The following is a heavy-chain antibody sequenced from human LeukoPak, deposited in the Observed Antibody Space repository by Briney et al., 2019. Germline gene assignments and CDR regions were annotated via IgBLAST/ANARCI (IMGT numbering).Heavy chain of an antibody. J-gene: IGHJ4*02. Sequence: PSETLSLTCTVSGASISSGDYYWSWIRQPPGKGLEWIGSIYYSGSTYYNPSPKSRVTISVDTSKNQFSLKLSSVTAADTAVYYCARNPPTHDYWGQGTLVTVSS. V-gene: IGHV4-30-4*01. CDR3: ARNPPTHDY. CDR1: GASISSGDYY. CDR2: IYYSGST.